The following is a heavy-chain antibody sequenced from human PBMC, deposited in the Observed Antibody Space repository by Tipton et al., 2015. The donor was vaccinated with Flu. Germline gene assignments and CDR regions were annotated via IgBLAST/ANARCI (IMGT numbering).Heavy chain of an antibody. CDR2: VSRTGST. CDR3: ARRDYSNYVSDPKSWFDP. D-gene: IGHD4-11*01. V-gene: IGHV4-38-2*01. J-gene: IGHJ5*02. CDR1: GDSISSDFS. Sequence: TLSLTCAVSGDSISSDFSWAWIRQFSGKGLEWMGTVSRTGSTIYNPSLKSRVTISIDPSKNQFSLKMKSMTAADMAVYYCARRDYSNYVSDPKSWFDPWGQGTLVAVSS.